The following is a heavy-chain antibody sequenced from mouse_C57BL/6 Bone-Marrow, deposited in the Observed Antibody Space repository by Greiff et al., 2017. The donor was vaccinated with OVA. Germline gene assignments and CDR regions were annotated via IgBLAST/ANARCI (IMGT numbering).Heavy chain of an antibody. Sequence: EVKLVESGPGLVKPSQSLSLTCSVTGYSITSGYYWNWIRQFPGNKLEWMGYISYDGSNNYNPSLKNRISITRDTSKNQFFLKLNSVTTEDTATYYCARVGNYYGSSYPFAYWGQGTLVTVSA. CDR3: ARVGNYYGSSYPFAY. J-gene: IGHJ3*01. D-gene: IGHD1-1*01. CDR2: ISYDGSN. CDR1: GYSITSGYY. V-gene: IGHV3-6*01.